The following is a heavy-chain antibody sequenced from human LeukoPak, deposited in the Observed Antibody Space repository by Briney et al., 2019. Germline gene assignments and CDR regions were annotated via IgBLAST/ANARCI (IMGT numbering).Heavy chain of an antibody. CDR3: ARDATMVPLYYYYYMDV. D-gene: IGHD3-10*01. CDR2: ISGSGGST. Sequence: GGSLRLSCAASGFTFSSYWMSWVRQAPGKGLEWVSAISGSGGSTYYADSVKGRFTISRDNAKNSLYLQMNSLRAEDTAVYYCARDATMVPLYYYYYMDVWGKGTTVTVSS. J-gene: IGHJ6*03. CDR1: GFTFSSYW. V-gene: IGHV3-23*01.